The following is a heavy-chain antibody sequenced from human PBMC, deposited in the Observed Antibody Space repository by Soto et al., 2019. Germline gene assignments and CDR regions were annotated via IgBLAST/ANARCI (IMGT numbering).Heavy chain of an antibody. CDR2: ISAYNGNT. V-gene: IGHV1-18*01. J-gene: IGHJ5*02. CDR1: GYTFTSYG. CDR3: AIDSLTPVTRDWIDP. Sequence: ASGKVSCKASGYTFTSYGISWVRQAPGQGLEWMGWISAYNGNTNYAQKLQGRVTMTTDTSTSTAYMELRSPRSDDTAVYYCAIDSLTPVTRDWIDPSGQATLVTVSS. D-gene: IGHD4-17*01.